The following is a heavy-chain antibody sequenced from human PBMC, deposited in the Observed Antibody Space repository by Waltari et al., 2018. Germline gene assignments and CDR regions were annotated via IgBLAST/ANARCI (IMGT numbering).Heavy chain of an antibody. Sequence: QVQLVQSGAEVKKPGASVKVSCQASGYTFTGYYIHWVRQAPGQGHEWKGWISPNSGDTNDAQRFQCRVTMTRDTSTTTAYMELSRLTSDDTAVFYCARGDFRLSYYYMDVWGKGTTVTVSS. CDR1: GYTFTGYY. V-gene: IGHV1-2*02. CDR3: ARGDFRLSYYYMDV. J-gene: IGHJ6*03. D-gene: IGHD3-3*01. CDR2: ISPNSGDT.